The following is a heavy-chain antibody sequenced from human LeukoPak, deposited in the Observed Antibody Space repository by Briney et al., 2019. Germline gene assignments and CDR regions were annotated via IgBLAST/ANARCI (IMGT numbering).Heavy chain of an antibody. D-gene: IGHD3-10*01. CDR2: ISAYNGNT. CDR3: ARAPSWLGGSGSPKWWYFDY. V-gene: IGHV1-18*01. Sequence: ASVKVSCKASGYTFTSYGISWVRQAPGQGLEWMGWISAYNGNTNYVQKLQGRVTMTTDTPTSTACMELRSLRSDDTAVYYCARAPSWLGGSGSPKWWYFDYWGQGTLVTVSS. J-gene: IGHJ4*02. CDR1: GYTFTSYG.